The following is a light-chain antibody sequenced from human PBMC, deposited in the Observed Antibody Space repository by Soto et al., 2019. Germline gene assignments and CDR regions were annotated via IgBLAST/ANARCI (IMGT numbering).Light chain of an antibody. CDR3: SSYAGSNNLV. V-gene: IGLV2-8*01. Sequence: QSVLTQPPSASGSPGQSVTISCTGTRMDVGGYNYVSWYQQHPGKAPKLMIYEVIKRPSGVPDRFSGSKSGNTASLTVSGLQAEDEADYYCSSYAGSNNLVFGGGTKLTVL. CDR2: EVI. J-gene: IGLJ2*01. CDR1: RMDVGGYNY.